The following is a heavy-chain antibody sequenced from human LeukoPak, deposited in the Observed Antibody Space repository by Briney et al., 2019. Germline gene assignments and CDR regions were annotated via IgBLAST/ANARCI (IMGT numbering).Heavy chain of an antibody. CDR3: ARTRPRSPNWFDP. J-gene: IGHJ5*02. CDR2: IKQDGSEK. Sequence: PGGSLRLSCAASGFTFSSYWMSWVRQAPGKGLEWVANIKQDGSEKYYVDSVKGRFTISRDNAKNSLYLQMNSLRAEDTAVYYCARTRPRSPNWFDPWGQGTLVTVSS. V-gene: IGHV3-7*03. CDR1: GFTFSSYW.